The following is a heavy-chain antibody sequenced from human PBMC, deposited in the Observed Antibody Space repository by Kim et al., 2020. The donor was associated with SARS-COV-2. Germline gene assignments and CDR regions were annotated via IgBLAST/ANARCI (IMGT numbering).Heavy chain of an antibody. D-gene: IGHD1-26*01. CDR1: GGTFSSYA. V-gene: IGHV1-69*13. Sequence: SVKVSCKASGGTFSSYAISWVRQAPGQGLEWMGGIIPIFGTANYAQKFQGRVTITADESTSTAYMELSSLRSEDTAVYYCARVEWELQRANFRDYYYGMDVWGQGTTVTVSS. J-gene: IGHJ6*02. CDR3: ARVEWELQRANFRDYYYGMDV. CDR2: IIPIFGTA.